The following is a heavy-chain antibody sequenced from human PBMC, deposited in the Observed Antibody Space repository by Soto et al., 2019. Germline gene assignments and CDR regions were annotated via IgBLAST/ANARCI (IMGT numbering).Heavy chain of an antibody. CDR1: GYTFTGYY. D-gene: IGHD1-26*01. CDR3: ARSSGGYSYNGMDV. J-gene: IGHJ6*02. V-gene: IGHV1-2*02. CDR2: INPKSGDT. Sequence: QEQLVQPGAEVKQPGDSVKVSCKASGYTFTGYYIHWVRQAPGQGLEWMGWINPKSGDTKYAQKFQGRVTVTRDTSISTAYMELSRLRAHDTAVYYCARSSGGYSYNGMDVWGQWTTVTVSS.